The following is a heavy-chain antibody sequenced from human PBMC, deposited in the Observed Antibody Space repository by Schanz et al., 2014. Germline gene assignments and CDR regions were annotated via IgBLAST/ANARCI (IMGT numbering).Heavy chain of an antibody. J-gene: IGHJ3*02. CDR3: VTEKRMESGTWAKAFDI. Sequence: QVQLVQSGAEVKKPGVSVKVSCKASGYTFTTYYIHWVRQAPGQGLEWMGKINPSSGTTRIAQNFQGRLTVTRDTSTSTVNMELSSLRSEDTAMYYCVTEKRMESGTWAKAFDIWGQGTWVTVS. D-gene: IGHD3-3*01. CDR1: GYTFTTYY. CDR2: INPSSGTT. V-gene: IGHV1-46*01.